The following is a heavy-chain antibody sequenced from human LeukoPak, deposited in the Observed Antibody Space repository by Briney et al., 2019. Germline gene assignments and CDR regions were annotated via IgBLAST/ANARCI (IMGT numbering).Heavy chain of an antibody. CDR2: ISWNSGSI. J-gene: IGHJ5*02. V-gene: IGHV3-9*01. D-gene: IGHD3-10*01. Sequence: GGSLRLSCAASGFTFDDYAMHWVRQAPGKGLEWVSGISWNSGSIGYADSVKGRFTISRDNAKNSLYLQMNSLRADDTAVYYCAKDLMRDVWFGESWGQGTLVTVSS. CDR3: AKDLMRDVWFGES. CDR1: GFTFDDYA.